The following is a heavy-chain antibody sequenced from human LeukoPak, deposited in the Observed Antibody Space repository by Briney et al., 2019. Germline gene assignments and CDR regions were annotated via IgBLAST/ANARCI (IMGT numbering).Heavy chain of an antibody. V-gene: IGHV1-24*01. CDR3: ATGEDCFDY. J-gene: IGHJ4*02. CDR2: FDPEDGET. D-gene: IGHD2-15*01. CDR1: GYTLTELS. Sequence: ASVKVSSKVSGYTLTELSMHWVRQAPGKGLEWMGGFDPEDGETVYAQKFQGRVTMTEDTSTDTAYMQLSSLRSEDTAVYYCATGEDCFDYWGQGPRVTVSS.